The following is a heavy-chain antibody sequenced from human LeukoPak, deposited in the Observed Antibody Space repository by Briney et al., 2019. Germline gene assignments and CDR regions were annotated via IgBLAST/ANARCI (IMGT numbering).Heavy chain of an antibody. CDR3: ARGWPVETAMAQFDY. CDR1: GFTFSSYG. V-gene: IGHV3-30*03. J-gene: IGHJ4*02. CDR2: ISYDGSSK. D-gene: IGHD5-18*01. Sequence: GGSLRLSCAASGFTFSSYGMHWVRQAPGKGLEWVAVISYDGSSKYYADSVKGRFTISRDNPKNTLYLQMNSLRTEDTAVYYCARGWPVETAMAQFDYWGQGSLVTVSS.